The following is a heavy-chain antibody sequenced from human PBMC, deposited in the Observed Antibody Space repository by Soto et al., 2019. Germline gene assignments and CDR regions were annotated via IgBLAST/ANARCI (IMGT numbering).Heavy chain of an antibody. CDR2: IFPLTDIP. CDR3: ARGPLVVLNYFES. Sequence: QVQLVQSGTEVKKPGSSVKVSCKASGGTFRNYPINWVRQAPGQGLEWMGSIFPLTDIPDYAQNFQARLTISAAQSTSTAYMELSSLTSDDTAMYFCARGPLVVLNYFESWGQGTLVTVSS. V-gene: IGHV1-69*02. CDR1: GGTFRNYP. J-gene: IGHJ4*02.